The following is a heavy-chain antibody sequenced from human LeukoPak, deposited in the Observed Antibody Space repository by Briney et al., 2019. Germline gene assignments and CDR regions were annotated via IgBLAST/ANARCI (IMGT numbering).Heavy chain of an antibody. J-gene: IGHJ4*02. CDR1: GFTFSDHY. D-gene: IGHD6-13*01. V-gene: IGHV3-72*01. CDR2: SRNKVNGYST. CDR3: ARASAAGTHLDY. Sequence: GGSLRLSCVASGFTFSDHYMDWVRQAPGKGLEWVGRSRNKVNGYSTKYAAPMKSRFTISRDDSGNSLYLQMNSLKTEDTAVYYCARASAAGTHLDYWGQGTLVTVSS.